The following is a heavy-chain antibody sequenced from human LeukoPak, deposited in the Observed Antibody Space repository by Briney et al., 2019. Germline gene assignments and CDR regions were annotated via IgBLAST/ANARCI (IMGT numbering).Heavy chain of an antibody. CDR2: IYSGGST. J-gene: IGHJ4*02. CDR1: GFTVSSNY. D-gene: IGHD2-2*01. V-gene: IGHV3-53*01. CDR3: TASDHLYCSSISCHFDY. Sequence: GGSLRLSCAASGFTVSSNYMSWVRQAPGKGLEWGSVIYSGGSTYYADSVKGRFTISRDNSKNTLYLQMNSLKTEDTAVYYCTASDHLYCSSISCHFDYWGQGTLVTVSS.